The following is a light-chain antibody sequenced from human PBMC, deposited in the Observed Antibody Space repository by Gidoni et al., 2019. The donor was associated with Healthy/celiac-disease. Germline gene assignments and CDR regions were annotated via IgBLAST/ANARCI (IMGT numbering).Light chain of an antibody. V-gene: IGKV3-20*01. CDR2: GAS. Sequence: ESGRTQPPGTLSLSPGARATLSCRASQSVSSSYFAWYQQKPGQAPRLLLSGASIRATGIPDRFRGSGSGAFFTLTISRLAPEFFAVYYCQRYGSSLTFXRXTKVEIK. CDR3: QRYGSSLT. CDR1: QSVSSSY. J-gene: IGKJ4*01.